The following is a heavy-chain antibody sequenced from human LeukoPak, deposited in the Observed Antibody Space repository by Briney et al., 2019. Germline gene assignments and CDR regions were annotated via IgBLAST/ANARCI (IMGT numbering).Heavy chain of an antibody. Sequence: GGSLRLSCAASGFTVSSKYMSWVRQAPGKGLEWVSVIYSGGTTYYADSVRGRFTISRDNSKNTLYLQINSLRAENTAVYYCARDSTIGKFDYWGQGTLVTVSS. CDR2: IYSGGTT. J-gene: IGHJ4*02. CDR1: GFTVSSKY. V-gene: IGHV3-53*01. CDR3: ARDSTIGKFDY. D-gene: IGHD3-9*01.